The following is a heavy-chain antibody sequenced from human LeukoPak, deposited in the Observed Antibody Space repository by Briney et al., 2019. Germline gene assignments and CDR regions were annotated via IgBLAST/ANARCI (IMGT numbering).Heavy chain of an antibody. CDR2: INPNSGGT. D-gene: IGHD6-13*01. Sequence: ASVTVSCKASGYTFTAYYMHWVRQAPGQGLEWMGWINPNSGGTKYAQKFQGRVTMTWDTSITTAYMELSSLRSDDTAVYYCARDPDSSSWFDYWGQGTLVTVSS. CDR1: GYTFTAYY. V-gene: IGHV1-2*02. J-gene: IGHJ4*02. CDR3: ARDPDSSSWFDY.